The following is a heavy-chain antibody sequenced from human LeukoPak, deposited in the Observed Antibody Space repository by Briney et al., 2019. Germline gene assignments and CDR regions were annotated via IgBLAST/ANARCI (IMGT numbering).Heavy chain of an antibody. J-gene: IGHJ6*03. Sequence: SETLSLTCTVSGGSISSGSYYWSWIRQPAGKGLEWIGRIYTSGSTNYNPSLKSRVTISVDTSKNQFSLKLSSVTAADTAVYYCARGEAAAGKPYYYYYMDVWGKGTTVTVSS. CDR2: IYTSGST. D-gene: IGHD6-13*01. CDR1: GGSISSGSYY. V-gene: IGHV4-61*02. CDR3: ARGEAAAGKPYYYYYMDV.